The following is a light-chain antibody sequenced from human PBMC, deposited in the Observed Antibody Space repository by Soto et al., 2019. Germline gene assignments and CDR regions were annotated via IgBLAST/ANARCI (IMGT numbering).Light chain of an antibody. CDR3: QQYYSTPWT. V-gene: IGKV4-1*01. Sequence: DIVMTQSPDSLAVSLGERATINCKSSQSVLYSSNNKNYLAWYQQKPGQPPKLLIYWASTRESGVPDRFSGSGSGTGFTLTISSLQAEDVAVYYCQQYYSTPWTFVQGTKVEIK. CDR1: QSVLYSSNNKNY. J-gene: IGKJ1*01. CDR2: WAS.